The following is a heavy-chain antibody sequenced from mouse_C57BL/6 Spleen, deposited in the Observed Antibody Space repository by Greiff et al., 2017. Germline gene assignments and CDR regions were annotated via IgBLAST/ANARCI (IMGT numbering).Heavy chain of an antibody. J-gene: IGHJ3*01. CDR3: AKRYYCPAWCAY. D-gene: IGHD2-12*01. CDR1: GFSFTSYG. V-gene: IGHV2-3*01. CDR2: IWGDGST. Sequence: VQLLESGPGLVAPSQSLSLSCTASGFSFTSYGVSWVRQPPGQGLEWLGVIWGDGSTNYHSALISRLSISTDNTKSQVYLKLSSLQTDDTATYYCAKRYYCPAWCAYWGQGTLVTVSA.